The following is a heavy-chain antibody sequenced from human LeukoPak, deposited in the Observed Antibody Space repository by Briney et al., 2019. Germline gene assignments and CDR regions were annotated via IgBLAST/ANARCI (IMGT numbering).Heavy chain of an antibody. CDR1: GFTFSSYA. D-gene: IGHD3-22*01. J-gene: IGHJ4*02. V-gene: IGHV3-23*01. CDR3: AKGGITMIVVVIQYYFDY. CDR2: ISGSGGST. Sequence: PGGSLRLSCAASGFTFSSYAVSWVRQAPGKGLEWVSAISGSGGSTYYADSVKGRFTISRDNSKNTLYLQMNSLRAEDTAVYYCAKGGITMIVVVIQYYFDYWGQGTLVTVSS.